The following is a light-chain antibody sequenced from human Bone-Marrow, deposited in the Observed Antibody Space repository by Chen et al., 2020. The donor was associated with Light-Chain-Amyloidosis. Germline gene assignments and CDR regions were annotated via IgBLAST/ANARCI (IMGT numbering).Light chain of an antibody. Sequence: AIQMTQSPSSLSASVGDRVTITCRASQGIGNDLGWYQQRPGKAPKLLIYGASSLQSGVPSRFSGSGSGTDFTLTISSLQPEDFASYYCLQDFRYPLTFGQGTKVEI. V-gene: IGKV1-6*01. CDR3: LQDFRYPLT. CDR1: QGIGND. J-gene: IGKJ2*01. CDR2: GAS.